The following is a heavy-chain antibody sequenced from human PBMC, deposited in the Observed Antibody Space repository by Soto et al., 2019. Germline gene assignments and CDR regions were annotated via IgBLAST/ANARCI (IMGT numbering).Heavy chain of an antibody. J-gene: IGHJ6*02. CDR3: AKPAGYCSTSSCPGYYGLDV. CDR1: GFIFSSYA. Sequence: AGGSLRLSCAASGFIFSSYALTWVRQAPGKGLEWVSTISASGGGTYYADSVKGRFTISRDSSKNTLYLQMSSLTAEDTAVYYCAKPAGYCSTSSCPGYYGLDVWGQGTTVTVSS. CDR2: ISASGGGT. D-gene: IGHD2-2*01. V-gene: IGHV3-23*01.